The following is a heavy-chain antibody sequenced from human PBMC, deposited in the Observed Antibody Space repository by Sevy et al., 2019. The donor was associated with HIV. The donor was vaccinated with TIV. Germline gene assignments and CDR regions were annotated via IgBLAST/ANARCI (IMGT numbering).Heavy chain of an antibody. CDR2: IMPSGIT. CDR3: ARWQWEHPF. D-gene: IGHD1-26*01. Sequence: SETLSLTCAVYGGSLSGYYWSWIRQPPGKGLEWIGEIMPSGITNYDPSLKSRVSISIDTSKNQFSLKVNSVTAADTAIYYCARWQWEHPFWGQGTQVTVSS. J-gene: IGHJ1*01. CDR1: GGSLSGYY. V-gene: IGHV4-34*12.